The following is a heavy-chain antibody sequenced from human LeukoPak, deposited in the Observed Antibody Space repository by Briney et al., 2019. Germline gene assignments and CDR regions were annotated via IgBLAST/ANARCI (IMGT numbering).Heavy chain of an antibody. CDR3: AKDQSRSYAPDY. CDR1: GFTFSSYA. V-gene: IGHV3-23*01. D-gene: IGHD1-26*01. Sequence: PGGSLRLSCAASGFTFSSYAMSWVRQAPGKGLEWVSAISGSGGSTYYADSVRGRFTISRDNSKNTLYLQMNSLRAEDTAVYYCAKDQSRSYAPDYWGQGTLVTVSP. J-gene: IGHJ4*02. CDR2: ISGSGGST.